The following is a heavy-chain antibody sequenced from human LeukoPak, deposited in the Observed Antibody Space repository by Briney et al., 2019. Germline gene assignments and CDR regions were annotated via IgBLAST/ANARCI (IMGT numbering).Heavy chain of an antibody. CDR3: VKPYWAGTTTRGYSYYVDV. Sequence: SETLSLTCTVSGGSISSSSYDWGWIRQPPGKGLEWIGSIHYSGSTYYNPSLKSRVTISLDTSKNQLSLNLSSVTAADTAVYYCVKPYWAGTTTRGYSYYVDVWGKGTTVTVSS. J-gene: IGHJ6*03. D-gene: IGHD1-1*01. CDR2: IHYSGST. V-gene: IGHV4-39*01. CDR1: GGSISSSSYD.